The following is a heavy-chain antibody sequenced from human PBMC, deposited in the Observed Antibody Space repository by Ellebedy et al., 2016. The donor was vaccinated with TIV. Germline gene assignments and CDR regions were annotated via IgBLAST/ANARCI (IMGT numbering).Heavy chain of an antibody. CDR1: GGSFSGYY. J-gene: IGHJ4*02. CDR3: ARGGGYCSGTSCYDDY. D-gene: IGHD2-2*01. Sequence: SETLSLXXAVYGGSFSGYYWSWIRQPPGKGLEWIGEINHSGSTNYNPSLKSRIIISVDTSKNQFSLKLSSVTAADTAVYYCARGGGYCSGTSCYDDYWGQGTLVTVSS. CDR2: INHSGST. V-gene: IGHV4-34*01.